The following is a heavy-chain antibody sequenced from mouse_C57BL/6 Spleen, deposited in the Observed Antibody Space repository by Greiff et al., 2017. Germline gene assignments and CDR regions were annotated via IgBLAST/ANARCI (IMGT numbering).Heavy chain of an antibody. D-gene: IGHD2-5*01. V-gene: IGHV5-4*01. CDR1: GFTFSSYA. J-gene: IGHJ1*03. CDR3: ARDREHDSTHWYFDV. Sequence: EVKLMESGGGLVKPGGSLKLSCAASGFTFSSYAMSWVRQTPDKRLEWVATISDGGSYTYYPDSVQGRFTISRDNAKNNLYLQMSHLKSEDTAMYYCARDREHDSTHWYFDVWGTGTTVTVSS. CDR2: ISDGGSYT.